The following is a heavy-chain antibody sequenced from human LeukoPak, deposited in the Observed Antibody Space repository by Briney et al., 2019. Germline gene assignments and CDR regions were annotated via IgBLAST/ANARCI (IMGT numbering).Heavy chain of an antibody. J-gene: IGHJ4*02. D-gene: IGHD1-26*01. CDR2: IDTTSSTM. V-gene: IGHV3-48*01. Sequence: GGSLRLSCAPSGLTFSSYSMNWVRQAPGKGLEWVSFIDTTSSTMYYADSVKGRFSISRDNAKNSLFLQMNSLRVEDTAVYYCVRDRIGGSLDYWGQGTLVTVSS. CDR1: GLTFSSYS. CDR3: VRDRIGGSLDY.